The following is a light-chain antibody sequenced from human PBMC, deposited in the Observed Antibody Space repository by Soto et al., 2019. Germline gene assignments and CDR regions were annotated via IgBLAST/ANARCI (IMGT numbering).Light chain of an antibody. V-gene: IGKV3-11*01. Sequence: EIVLTQSPATLSLSPGERATLSCRASQSVNSSLAWYQQKPGQAPRLLIYDASNSATGIPARFSGSGSGTDFTLTISSLEPEDFAVYYCQQRSNWPRLTFGGGTKVEIK. CDR1: QSVNSS. J-gene: IGKJ4*01. CDR2: DAS. CDR3: QQRSNWPRLT.